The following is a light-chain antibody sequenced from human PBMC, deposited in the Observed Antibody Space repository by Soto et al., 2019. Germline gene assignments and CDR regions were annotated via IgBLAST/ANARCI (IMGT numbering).Light chain of an antibody. CDR1: QSVSSY. V-gene: IGKV3-11*01. J-gene: IGKJ4*01. CDR3: QQRSNWGLT. CDR2: DAS. Sequence: EIVLTQSPATLSLSPGERATLSCRASQSVSSYLAWYQQKPGQAPRLLIYDASNRATGIPARFSGSGSGTAFTLTISSLGPEDFAVYYCQQRSNWGLTFGGGTKVEIK.